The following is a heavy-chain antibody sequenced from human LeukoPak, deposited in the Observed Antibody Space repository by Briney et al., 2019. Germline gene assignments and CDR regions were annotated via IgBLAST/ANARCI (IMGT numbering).Heavy chain of an antibody. CDR3: ARGRNYYGSGSRSFYYYYMDV. CDR2: INHSGSN. V-gene: IGHV4-34*01. J-gene: IGHJ6*03. CDR1: GGSFSGYY. D-gene: IGHD3-10*01. Sequence: SETLSLTCAVDGGSFSGYYWSWIRQPPGKGREWNGEINHSGSNNYNPSLKSRVTISVDTSKNQFSLKLSSVTAADTAVYYCARGRNYYGSGSRSFYYYYMDVWGKGTTVTVSS.